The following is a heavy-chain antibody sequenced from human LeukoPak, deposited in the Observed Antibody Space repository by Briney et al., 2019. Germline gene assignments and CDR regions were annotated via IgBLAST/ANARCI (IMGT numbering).Heavy chain of an antibody. J-gene: IGHJ3*02. CDR2: ISRSGGDT. Sequence: PGGSLRLSCAASGFTFSSDAMTWVRQAPGKGLEWVSAISRSGGDTEYADSVKGRFTISRDNSKNTLYLQMDSLRAEDTAVYYCAKCSVTCYANALYIWGRGTMVTVSS. V-gene: IGHV3-23*01. CDR1: GFTFSSDA. D-gene: IGHD2-2*01. CDR3: AKCSVTCYANALYI.